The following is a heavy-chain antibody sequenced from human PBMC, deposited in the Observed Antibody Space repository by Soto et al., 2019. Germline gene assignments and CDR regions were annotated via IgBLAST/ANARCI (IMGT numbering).Heavy chain of an antibody. J-gene: IGHJ5*02. CDR1: GYSITADGYY. CDR2: FYSSGSI. CDR3: ARMYSSGSGWFHP. D-gene: IGHD6-19*01. V-gene: IGHV4-31*03. Sequence: TLSLTCFVSGYSITADGYYWSWIRHHPGKGLEWIGSFYSSGSIIYNPSLRSRVSISGDTSSNQFSMSLTSVTAADTARYYCARMYSSGSGWFHPWGQGTLVTVSS.